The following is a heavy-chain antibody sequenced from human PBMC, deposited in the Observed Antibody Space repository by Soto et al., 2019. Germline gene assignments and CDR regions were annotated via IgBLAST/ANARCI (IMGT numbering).Heavy chain of an antibody. J-gene: IGHJ6*02. CDR2: ISTSNGYT. Sequence: ASVKVSCKASGYRFSTYGISWLRQAPGQGLEWMGWISTSNGYTNYAHKFQGRLSMNTNTSTNTAYMEVRTLRSXDTAFYFCARDSSFALLEWSASDHDRIAVWAQGTAVAGSS. CDR3: ARDSSFALLEWSASDHDRIAV. CDR1: GYRFSTYG. D-gene: IGHD3-3*01. V-gene: IGHV1-18*01.